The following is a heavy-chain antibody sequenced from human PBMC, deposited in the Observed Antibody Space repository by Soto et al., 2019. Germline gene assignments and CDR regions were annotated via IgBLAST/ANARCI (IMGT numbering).Heavy chain of an antibody. CDR2: IYFGGTT. Sequence: SETLSLTCTVSGGSISPYYWSWIRQPPGKGLEWIGYIYFGGTTKYNPSLKSRVTISVDTSKNHFSLKLTSVTAADTAVYYCARLGGYFEAHDSSRQGTLDTGSS. D-gene: IGHD3-22*01. J-gene: IGHJ4*02. V-gene: IGHV4-59*08. CDR3: ARLGGYFEAHDS. CDR1: GGSISPYY.